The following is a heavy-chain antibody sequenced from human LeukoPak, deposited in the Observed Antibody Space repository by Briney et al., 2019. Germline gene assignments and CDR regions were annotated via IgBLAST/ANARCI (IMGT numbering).Heavy chain of an antibody. J-gene: IGHJ4*02. CDR1: GFTFSSYG. CDR3: AKSRPSEYGY. CDR2: ISYDGSNK. V-gene: IGHV3-30*18. Sequence: GRSLRLSCAASGFTFSSYGMHWVRQAPGKGLEWVAVISYDGSNKYYADSVKGRFTISRDNSKNTLYLQMNSLRAEDTAVYYCAKSRPSEYGYWGQGTLVTVSS. D-gene: IGHD2-2*01.